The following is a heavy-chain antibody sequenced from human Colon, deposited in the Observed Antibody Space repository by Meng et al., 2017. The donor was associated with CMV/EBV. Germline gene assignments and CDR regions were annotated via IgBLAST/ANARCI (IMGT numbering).Heavy chain of an antibody. J-gene: IGHJ6*02. V-gene: IGHV3-21*01. CDR3: ARDQLARGVKPAGGLDV. Sequence: GGSLRLSCAASGFTFSSYSMNWVRQAPGKGLEWVSSISSSSSYIYYADSVKGRFTISRDNAKNSLYLQMNSLRAEDTAVYYCARDQLARGVKPAGGLDVWGQGTTVTVSS. CDR2: ISSSSSYI. CDR1: GFTFSSYS. D-gene: IGHD3-10*01.